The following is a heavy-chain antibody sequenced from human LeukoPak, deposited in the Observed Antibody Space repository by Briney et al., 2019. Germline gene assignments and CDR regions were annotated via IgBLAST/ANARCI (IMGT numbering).Heavy chain of an antibody. CDR2: IIPLFETA. CDR1: GGTFGNHV. CDR3: ARIYCSSTSCYNAFDI. Sequence: GSSVKVSCRASGGTFGNHVISWVRQAPGQGLEWMGGIIPLFETADYAQKFQGRVTITTDESTSTAYMELSSLRSEDTAVYYCARIYCSSTSCYNAFDIWGQGTMVTVSS. V-gene: IGHV1-69*05. D-gene: IGHD2-2*02. J-gene: IGHJ3*02.